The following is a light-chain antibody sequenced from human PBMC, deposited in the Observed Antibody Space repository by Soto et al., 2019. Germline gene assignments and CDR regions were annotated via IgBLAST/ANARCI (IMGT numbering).Light chain of an antibody. J-gene: IGKJ4*01. V-gene: IGKV1-5*03. CDR2: KAS. Sequence: DIQMTQSPSTLSASVGYRVTITCRASQSSSSWLAWYRQKPGKAPKLLIYKASTLESGVPSRISGSESGTEFPLTISSLQPDDFATYYCQQYNSVALLTFGGGTKVEIK. CDR3: QQYNSVALLT. CDR1: QSSSSW.